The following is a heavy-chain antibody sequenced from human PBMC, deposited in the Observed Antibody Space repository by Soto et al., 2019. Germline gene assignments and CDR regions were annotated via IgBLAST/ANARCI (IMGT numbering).Heavy chain of an antibody. CDR1: GFTFSSYE. V-gene: IGHV3-48*03. D-gene: IGHD3-9*01. Sequence: EVQLVESGGGLVQPGGSLRLSCAASGFTFSSYEMNWVRQAPGKGLEWVSYISRSGSTIYYVDSVKGRFTISRDNAKNSLYLQMNSLRAEDTAVYYCAREYYDILTGYYNYFDYWGQGTLVTFSS. CDR3: AREYYDILTGYYNYFDY. J-gene: IGHJ4*02. CDR2: ISRSGSTI.